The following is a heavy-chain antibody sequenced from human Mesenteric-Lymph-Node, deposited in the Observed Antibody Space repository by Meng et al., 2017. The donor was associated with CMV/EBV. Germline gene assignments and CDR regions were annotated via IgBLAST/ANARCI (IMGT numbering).Heavy chain of an antibody. D-gene: IGHD3-9*01. V-gene: IGHV4-30-4*08. CDR3: ARVRGTGYNPLDY. CDR2: ISNSGST. Sequence: SETLSLTCTVSGGSISSGDYYWNWIRQPPGKGLEWIGYISNSGSTYYKPSLKSRVTISVDTSKNHFSLKLSSVTAADTAVYYCARVRGTGYNPLDYWGQGTLVTVSS. J-gene: IGHJ4*02. CDR1: GGSISSGDYY.